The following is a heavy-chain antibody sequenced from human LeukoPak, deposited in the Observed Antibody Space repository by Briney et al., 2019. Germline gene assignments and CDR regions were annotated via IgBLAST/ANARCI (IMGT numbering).Heavy chain of an antibody. D-gene: IGHD3-10*01. J-gene: IGHJ5*02. CDR1: GFTFSNYW. CDR2: IRQDGSDK. Sequence: PGGSLRLSCAASGFTFSNYWMSWVRQAPGKGLEWVANIRQDGSDKFYVDSVKGRFTISRDNAKNSLYLQMNSLGAEDTAVYYCARDPHGFGPLRVWFDPWGQGTLVTVSS. V-gene: IGHV3-7*01. CDR3: ARDPHGFGPLRVWFDP.